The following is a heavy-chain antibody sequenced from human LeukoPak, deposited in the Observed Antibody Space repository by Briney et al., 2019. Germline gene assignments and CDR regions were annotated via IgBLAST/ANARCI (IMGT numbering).Heavy chain of an antibody. J-gene: IGHJ5*02. CDR1: GGSSSSSRYY. Sequence: PSETLSLTCTVSGGSSSSSRYYWGWIRQPPGKGLEWIGSIYYSGSTYYNPSLKSRVTISADTSKNQFSLKLSSVTAADTAVYYCARHPYQLLWLSWFDPWGQGTLVTVSS. CDR3: ARHPYQLLWLSWFDP. V-gene: IGHV4-39*01. CDR2: IYYSGST. D-gene: IGHD2-2*01.